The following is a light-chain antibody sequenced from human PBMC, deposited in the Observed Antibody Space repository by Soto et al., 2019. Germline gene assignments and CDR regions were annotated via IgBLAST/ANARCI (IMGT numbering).Light chain of an antibody. V-gene: IGKV1-12*01. Sequence: DIQMTQSPSSVSASVGDRVTITCRASQPISSWLAWYQQKPGKAPQLLISAASSLQSGVPSRFSGSGSGTDFTLTISSLQPEDFATYYCQQANSFPWTFGQGTKVEIK. CDR3: QQANSFPWT. CDR2: AAS. J-gene: IGKJ1*01. CDR1: QPISSW.